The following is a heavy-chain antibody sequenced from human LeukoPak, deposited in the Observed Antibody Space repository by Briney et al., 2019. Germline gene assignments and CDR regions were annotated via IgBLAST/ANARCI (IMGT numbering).Heavy chain of an antibody. V-gene: IGHV3-74*01. CDR3: ARGNQQLPRSTPDY. CDR1: GFTFSSYT. Sequence: GGSLRLSCTASGFTFSSYTMTWVRQAPGKGLVCVSHIKTDGSTTAYADSVKGRFTISRDNAKNTLYLQMNSLRAEDTGVYYCARGNQQLPRSTPDYWGQGTLVTVSS. D-gene: IGHD2-2*01. CDR2: IKTDGSTT. J-gene: IGHJ4*02.